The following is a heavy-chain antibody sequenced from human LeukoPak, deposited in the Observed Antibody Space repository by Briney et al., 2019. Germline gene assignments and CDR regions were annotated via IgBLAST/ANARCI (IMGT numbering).Heavy chain of an antibody. CDR2: IYPDDSDT. D-gene: IGHD7-27*01. CDR1: GYSFTSYW. Sequence: GESLKISCKGSGYSFTSYWIGWVRQMPGKGLEWMGIIYPDDSDTRYSPSFQGQVTISADNSITTAYLHWSSLKDSDTAMYYCARLCLGIHYKRELVFDYWGQGTLVTVSS. CDR3: ARLCLGIHYKRELVFDY. J-gene: IGHJ4*02. V-gene: IGHV5-51*01.